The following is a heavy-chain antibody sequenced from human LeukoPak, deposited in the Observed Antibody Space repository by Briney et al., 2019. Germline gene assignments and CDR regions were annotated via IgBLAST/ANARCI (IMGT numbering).Heavy chain of an antibody. CDR3: ARVYSSSWSAIDAFDI. CDR2: INPNSGGT. J-gene: IGHJ3*02. V-gene: IGHV1-2*06. D-gene: IGHD6-13*01. CDR1: GYTFTGYY. Sequence: ASVKVSCKASGYTFTGYYMHWVRQAPGQGLEWMGRINPNSGGTNYAQKFQGRVTMTRDTSISTAYMELSRLRSDDTAVYYCARVYSSSWSAIDAFDIWGQGTMATVSS.